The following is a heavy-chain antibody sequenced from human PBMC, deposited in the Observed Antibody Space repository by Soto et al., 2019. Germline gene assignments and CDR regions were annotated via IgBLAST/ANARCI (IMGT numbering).Heavy chain of an antibody. J-gene: IGHJ3*02. CDR3: ARVRASASSDAFDI. Sequence: LRLSCAASGFTFSSYSMNWVRQAPGKGLEWVSYISSSSSTIYYADSVKGRFTISRDNAKNSLYLQMNSLRDEDTAVYYCARVRASASSDAFDIWCQGTIVTVSS. D-gene: IGHD2-15*01. V-gene: IGHV3-48*02. CDR1: GFTFSSYS. CDR2: ISSSSSTI.